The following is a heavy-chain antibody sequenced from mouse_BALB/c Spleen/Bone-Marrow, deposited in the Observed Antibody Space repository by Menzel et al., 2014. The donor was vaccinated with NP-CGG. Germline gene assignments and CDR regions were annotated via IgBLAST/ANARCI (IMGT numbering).Heavy chain of an antibody. CDR1: GYTFTSYT. V-gene: IGHV1-4*01. CDR2: INPSSGYT. CDR3: ARRDYFDY. J-gene: IGHJ2*01. Sequence: VKLMESGAELARPGASVKMSCKASGYTFTSYTMHWVKQRPGQGLEWIGYINPSSGYTNYNQKFKDKATLTADKSSSTAYMQLSSLTSEDSAVYYCARRDYFDYWGQGTTLTASS.